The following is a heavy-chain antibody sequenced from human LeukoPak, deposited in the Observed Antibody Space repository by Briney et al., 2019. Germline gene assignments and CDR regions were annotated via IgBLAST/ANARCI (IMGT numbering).Heavy chain of an antibody. CDR2: IKYSGSS. Sequence: TPSETLSLTCAVYGGSFSGYHWSWIRQPPGKGLEWIGEIKYSGSSNYDPSLKSRVNISVDTSKNQFSLKLSSVTAADTAVYYCARTTYFYDTSGYYYGNWGQGTLVTVSS. CDR3: ARTTYFYDTSGYYYGN. J-gene: IGHJ4*02. CDR1: GGSFSGYH. V-gene: IGHV4-34*01. D-gene: IGHD3-22*01.